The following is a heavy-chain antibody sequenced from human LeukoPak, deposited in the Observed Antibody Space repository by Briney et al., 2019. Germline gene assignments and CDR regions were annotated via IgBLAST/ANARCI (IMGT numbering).Heavy chain of an antibody. Sequence: GGSLGLSCAASGFTFSSYAMSWVRQAPGKGLEWVALISYDGTNKFYEDSVKGRFTISRDNSKNTLFLQVNSLRAEDTAVYYCARDLTGWGESSGYSDYGGQGTLSLSPQ. V-gene: IGHV3-30*01. CDR1: GFTFSSYA. CDR2: ISYDGTNK. J-gene: IGHJ4*02. D-gene: IGHD3-22*01. CDR3: ARDLTGWGESSGYSDY.